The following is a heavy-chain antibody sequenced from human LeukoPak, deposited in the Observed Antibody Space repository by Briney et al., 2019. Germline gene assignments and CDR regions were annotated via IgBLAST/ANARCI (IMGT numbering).Heavy chain of an antibody. CDR2: ISSSSSTI. V-gene: IGHV3-48*01. Sequence: GGSLRLSCAASGFTFSSYSMNWVRQAPGKGLEWVSYISSSSSTIYYADSVKGRFTISRDNAKNSLYLQMNSLRAEDTAVYYCARERGNGRSWYDGNAFDIWGQGTMVTVSS. CDR1: GFTFSSYS. D-gene: IGHD6-13*01. J-gene: IGHJ3*02. CDR3: ARERGNGRSWYDGNAFDI.